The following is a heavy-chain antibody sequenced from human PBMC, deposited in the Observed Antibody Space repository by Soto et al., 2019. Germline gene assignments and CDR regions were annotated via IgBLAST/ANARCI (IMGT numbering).Heavy chain of an antibody. V-gene: IGHV3-11*01. J-gene: IGHJ5*02. CDR2: ISSSGSTI. D-gene: IGHD3-10*01. CDR3: ARVRYYDSGSSINWFDP. Sequence: PGGSLRLSCAASGFTFRDYYMSWIRQAPGKGLEWVPYISSSGSTIYYADSVKGRFTISRDNAKNSLYLQMNSLRAEDTAVYYCARVRYYDSGSSINWFDPWGQGTLVTVSS. CDR1: GFTFRDYY.